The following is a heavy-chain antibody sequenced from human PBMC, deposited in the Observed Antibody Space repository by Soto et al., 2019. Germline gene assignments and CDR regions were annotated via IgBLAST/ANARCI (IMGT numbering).Heavy chain of an antibody. V-gene: IGHV5-10-1*01. CDR1: GYSFTSYW. CDR2: IDPSDSYT. J-gene: IGHJ6*02. D-gene: IGHD2-2*02. CDR3: AIVVVPAAITGWDYYYYGMDV. Sequence: GESLKISCKGSGYSFTSYWISWVRQMPGKGLEWMGRIDPSDSYTNYSPSFQGHVTISADKSISTAYLQWSSLKASDTAMYYCAIVVVPAAITGWDYYYYGMDVWDQGTTVTVSS.